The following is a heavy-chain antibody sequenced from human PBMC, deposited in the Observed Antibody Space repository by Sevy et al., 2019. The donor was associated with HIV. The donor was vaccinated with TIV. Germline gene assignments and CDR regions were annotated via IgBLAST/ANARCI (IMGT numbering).Heavy chain of an antibody. D-gene: IGHD3-22*01. Sequence: GGSLRLSCAASGFTFSSYSMNWVRQAPGKGLEWVSYISSSSSTIYYADSVKGRFTISRDNAKNSLYLQMNSLRDEDTAVYYCARDTYYYDSSGYYYHYFDYWGQGTLVTVSS. V-gene: IGHV3-48*02. CDR3: ARDTYYYDSSGYYYHYFDY. J-gene: IGHJ4*02. CDR1: GFTFSSYS. CDR2: ISSSSSTI.